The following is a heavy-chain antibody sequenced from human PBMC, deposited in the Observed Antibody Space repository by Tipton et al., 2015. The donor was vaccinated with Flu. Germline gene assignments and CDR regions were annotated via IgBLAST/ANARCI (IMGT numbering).Heavy chain of an antibody. CDR3: ARGRAVAGFRGFDY. Sequence: TLSLTCAVYGGSFSGYYWSWIRQPPGKGLEWIGRIYTSGSTNYNPSLKSRVTISVDTSKNQFSLKLSSVTAADTAVYYCARGRAVAGFRGFDYWGQGTLVTVSS. D-gene: IGHD6-19*01. V-gene: IGHV4-59*10. CDR1: GGSFSGYY. CDR2: IYTSGST. J-gene: IGHJ4*02.